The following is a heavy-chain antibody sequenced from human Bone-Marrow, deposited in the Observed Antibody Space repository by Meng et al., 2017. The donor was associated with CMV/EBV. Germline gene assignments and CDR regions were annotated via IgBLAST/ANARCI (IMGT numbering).Heavy chain of an antibody. D-gene: IGHD2-2*01. CDR1: GFTFSSYS. V-gene: IGHV3-21*01. CDR2: ISSSSSYI. CDR3: ASSSTTLYGMDV. J-gene: IGHJ6*02. Sequence: GESLKISCAASGFTFSSYSMNWVRQAPGKGLEWVSSISSSSSYIYYADSVKGRFTISRDNAKNSLYLQMNSLRAEDTAVYYCASSSTTLYGMDVWGQGTTVTFSS.